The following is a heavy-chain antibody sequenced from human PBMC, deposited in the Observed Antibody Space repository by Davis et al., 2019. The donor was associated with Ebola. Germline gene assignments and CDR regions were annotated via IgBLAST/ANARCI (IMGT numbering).Heavy chain of an antibody. CDR1: GYNFTSQW. CDR3: ARRVAAATSNNWFDP. CDR2: IYPGDSDT. J-gene: IGHJ5*02. Sequence: GESLKISCKGSGYNFTSQWIGWVRQMPGKGLEWMGIIYPGDSDTRYSPSFQGQVTMSADKSISTAYLQWSSLKASDTAMYYCARRVAAATSNNWFDPWGQGTLVTVSS. D-gene: IGHD2-15*01. V-gene: IGHV5-51*01.